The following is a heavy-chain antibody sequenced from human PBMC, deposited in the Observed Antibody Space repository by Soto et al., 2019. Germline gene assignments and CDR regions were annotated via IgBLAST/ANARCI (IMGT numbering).Heavy chain of an antibody. Sequence: GASVKVSCKGSGYTFTSYGLSWVRQAPGQGLEWIGWISAYNGNTNYAQKLHGRVTMTTETPRSTAYRSLRSLRSDATAVYYSARGIGYCGGDWSLLIDYGSQGTLVTVSS. J-gene: IGHJ4*02. CDR2: ISAYNGNT. D-gene: IGHD2-21*02. V-gene: IGHV1-18*01. CDR3: ARGIGYCGGDWSLLIDY. CDR1: GYTFTSYG.